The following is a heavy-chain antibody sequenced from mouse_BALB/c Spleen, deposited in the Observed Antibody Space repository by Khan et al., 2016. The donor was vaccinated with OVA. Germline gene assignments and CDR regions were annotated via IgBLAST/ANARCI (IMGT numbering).Heavy chain of an antibody. CDR2: INTYTGEP. J-gene: IGHJ3*01. Sequence: QIQLVQSGPELKKPGETVMISCKASGYTFTNYGMNWVKQAPGKGLKWMGWINTYTGEPTYADDFKGRFAFSLETSASTAYLQINNLKNEDTATYFCARDYGYAYWGQGTLVTVSA. CDR3: ARDYGYAY. D-gene: IGHD1-2*01. CDR1: GYTFTNYG. V-gene: IGHV9-3-1*01.